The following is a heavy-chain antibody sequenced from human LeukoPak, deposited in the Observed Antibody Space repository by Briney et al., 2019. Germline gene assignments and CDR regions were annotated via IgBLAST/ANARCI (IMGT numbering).Heavy chain of an antibody. J-gene: IGHJ3*02. CDR1: GGTFSSYA. V-gene: IGHV1-69*05. CDR2: IIPIFGTA. CDR3: AREMVVTDAFDI. D-gene: IGHD4-23*01. Sequence: SVKVSCKASGGTFSSYAISWVRQAPGQGLEWMGRIIPIFGTANYAQKFQGRVTITTDESSSTAYMELSSLRSEDTAVYYCAREMVVTDAFDIWGQGTMVTVSS.